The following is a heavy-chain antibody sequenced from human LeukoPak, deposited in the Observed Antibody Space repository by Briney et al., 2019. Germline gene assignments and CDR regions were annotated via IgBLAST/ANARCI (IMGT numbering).Heavy chain of an antibody. J-gene: IGHJ5*02. Sequence: GASVKVSCKASGYTFTGYYMHWVRQAPGQGLEWMGWINPNSGGTNYAQKFQGRVTISVDTSKNQFSLKLSSVTAADTAVYYCARDRLQLQSWGQGTLVTVSS. CDR2: INPNSGGT. CDR3: ARDRLQLQS. V-gene: IGHV1-2*02. D-gene: IGHD1-1*01. CDR1: GYTFTGYY.